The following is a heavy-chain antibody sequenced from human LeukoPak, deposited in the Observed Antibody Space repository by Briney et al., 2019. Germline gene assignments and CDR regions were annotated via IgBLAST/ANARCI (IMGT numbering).Heavy chain of an antibody. J-gene: IGHJ6*02. V-gene: IGHV3-23*01. CDR2: ISGSGGST. CDR3: AKDRRGYDILTGYFYYYYGMDV. Sequence: PGGSLRLSCTASGFTFSSDAMSWGRQAPGKGLEWVSAISGSGGSTYYADSVKGRFTISRDNSKNTLYLQMNSLRAEDTAVYYCAKDRRGYDILTGYFYYYYGMDVWGQGTTVTVSS. D-gene: IGHD3-9*01. CDR1: GFTFSSDA.